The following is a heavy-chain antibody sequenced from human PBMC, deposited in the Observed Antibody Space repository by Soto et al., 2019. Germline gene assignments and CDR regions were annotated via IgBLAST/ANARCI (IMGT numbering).Heavy chain of an antibody. J-gene: IGHJ4*02. CDR3: AADATAWQQMVPSDY. D-gene: IGHD2-8*01. CDR1: GFTFTSSA. V-gene: IGHV1-58*01. CDR2: IAVGSGYT. Sequence: SVKVSCKASGFTFTSSAFQWVRQARRQRLEWIGWIAVGSGYTNYAQRFQDGVTLTRDMSTATTYMELSRLTSEDTAIYYCAADATAWQQMVPSDYWGQGTLVTVSS.